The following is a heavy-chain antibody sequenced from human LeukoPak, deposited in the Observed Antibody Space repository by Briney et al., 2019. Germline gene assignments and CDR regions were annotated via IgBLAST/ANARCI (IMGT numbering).Heavy chain of an antibody. CDR2: ISGSDNNT. CDR3: ARDFAGDRDY. J-gene: IGHJ4*02. V-gene: IGHV3-23*01. D-gene: IGHD4-17*01. CDR1: GFTFSSYA. Sequence: GGSLRLSCAASGFTFSSYAMSWVRQAPGKGLEWVSGISGSDNNTYYPDSVKGRFTISRDNAKNTLYLQMNSLSAEDTAVYYCARDFAGDRDYWGQGTLVTVSS.